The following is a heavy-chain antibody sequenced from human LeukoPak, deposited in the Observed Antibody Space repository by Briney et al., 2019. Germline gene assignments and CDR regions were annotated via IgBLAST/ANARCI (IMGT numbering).Heavy chain of an antibody. CDR2: IYYSGST. J-gene: IGHJ4*02. CDR3: AGVQRGYSYGYLVDY. D-gene: IGHD5-18*01. CDR1: GGSISSYY. Sequence: SSETLSLTRTVSGGSISSYYWSWIRQPPGKGLEWIGYIYYSGSTNYNPSLKSRVTISVDTSKNQFSLKLSSVTAADTAVYYCAGVQRGYSYGYLVDYWGQGTLVTVSS. V-gene: IGHV4-59*01.